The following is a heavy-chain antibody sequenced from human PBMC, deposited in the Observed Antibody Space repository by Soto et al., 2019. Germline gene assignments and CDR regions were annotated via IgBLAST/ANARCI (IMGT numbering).Heavy chain of an antibody. Sequence: ETLSLTCTVSGGSINTFYWSWVRQPAGKGLEWIGRIFSSGSTSFNPSLESRVAMSVDTSKNHFSLNLSSVTAADMAVYYCAREGSYSAYNFAHGIQLWSFDFWAQGALFTVSS. CDR3: AREGSYSAYNFAHGIQLWSFDF. CDR1: GGSINTFY. CDR2: IFSSGST. J-gene: IGHJ4*02. D-gene: IGHD5-12*01. V-gene: IGHV4-4*07.